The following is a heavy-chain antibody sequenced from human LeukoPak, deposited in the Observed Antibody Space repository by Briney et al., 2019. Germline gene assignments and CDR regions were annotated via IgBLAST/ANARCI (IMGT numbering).Heavy chain of an antibody. Sequence: PGGSLRLSCAASGFTFSDYYMSWIRQAPGKGLEWVSAISGSGGSTYYADSVKGRFTISRDNSKNTLYLQMNSLRAEDTAVYYCAKDHDMISPGAFDIWGQGTMVTVSS. J-gene: IGHJ3*02. CDR1: GFTFSDYY. V-gene: IGHV3-23*01. CDR3: AKDHDMISPGAFDI. CDR2: ISGSGGST. D-gene: IGHD3-22*01.